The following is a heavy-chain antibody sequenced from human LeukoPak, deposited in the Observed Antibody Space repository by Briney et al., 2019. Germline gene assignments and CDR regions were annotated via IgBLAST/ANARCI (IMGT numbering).Heavy chain of an antibody. D-gene: IGHD3-10*01. Sequence: GESLRISCKASGYTFTHQWIGWARQMSGSGLEWMGIIYPRDSDTIYSPSFQGHVTISADTFINTAYLEWSSLEASDTAIYYCARHSDVIGAIWGQGTLVTVSS. CDR1: GYTFTHQW. CDR2: IYPRDSDT. V-gene: IGHV5-51*01. CDR3: ARHSDVIGAI. J-gene: IGHJ4*02.